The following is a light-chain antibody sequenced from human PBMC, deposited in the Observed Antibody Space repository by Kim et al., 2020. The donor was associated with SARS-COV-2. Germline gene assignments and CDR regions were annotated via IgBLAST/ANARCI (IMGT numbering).Light chain of an antibody. CDR3: ATWDSSLSVGV. Sequence: QSVLTQPPSVSAAPGHKVTISCSGSRSNIGNNPVSWYQQFPGTAPRLITYDNDKRPSGIPDRFSSSKSGTLATLGITGLRTGDEADYYCATWDSSLSVGVFGGGTQLTVL. CDR1: RSNIGNNP. V-gene: IGLV1-51*01. J-gene: IGLJ3*02. CDR2: DND.